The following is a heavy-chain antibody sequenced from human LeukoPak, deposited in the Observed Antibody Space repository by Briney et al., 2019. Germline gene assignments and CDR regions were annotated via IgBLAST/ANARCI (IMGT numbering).Heavy chain of an antibody. D-gene: IGHD1-26*01. V-gene: IGHV4-59*01. CDR1: GGTISNYY. J-gene: IGHJ3*02. Sequence: SSETLSLTCTVSGGTISNYYWSWIRQPPGKGLGWIAYIDYSGSTNYNPSLKSRVTISVDASRNQFSLNLSSVTAADTAVYYCARDRRRDLLHAFDIWGQGTMVTVSS. CDR2: IDYSGST. CDR3: ARDRRRDLLHAFDI.